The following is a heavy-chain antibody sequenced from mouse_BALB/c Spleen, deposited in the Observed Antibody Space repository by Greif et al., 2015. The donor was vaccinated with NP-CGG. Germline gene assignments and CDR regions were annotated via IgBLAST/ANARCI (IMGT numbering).Heavy chain of an antibody. CDR1: GYTFTEYT. Sequence: QVQLQQSGAELVKPGASVKLSCKASGYTFTEYTIHWVKQRSGQGLEWIGWFYPGSGSIKYNEKFKDKATLTADKSSSTVYMELSRLTSEDSAVYFCARHEGGLRYPGTYYFDYWGQGTTLTVSS. D-gene: IGHD1-1*01. V-gene: IGHV1-62-2*01. J-gene: IGHJ2*01. CDR2: FYPGSGSI. CDR3: ARHEGGLRYPGTYYFDY.